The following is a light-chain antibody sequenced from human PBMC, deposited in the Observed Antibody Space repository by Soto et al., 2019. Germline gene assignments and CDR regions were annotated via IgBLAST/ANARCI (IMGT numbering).Light chain of an antibody. CDR1: QSVSSNY. V-gene: IGKV3-20*01. Sequence: EIVLTQSPGTLSLSPGERVTLSCRASQSVSSNYLAWYQQKPGQAPRLLIYSASSRATGIPDRFSGSGSGPDFTLTINRLEPEDFAVYYCQQYGGSPRVTFGGGTKVEIK. CDR2: SAS. CDR3: QQYGGSPRVT. J-gene: IGKJ4*01.